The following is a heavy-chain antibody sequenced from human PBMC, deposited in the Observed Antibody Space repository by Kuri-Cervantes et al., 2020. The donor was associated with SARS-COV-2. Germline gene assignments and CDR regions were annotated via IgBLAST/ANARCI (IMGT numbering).Heavy chain of an antibody. Sequence: SETLSLTCAVSGASIRSAGYSWTWIRQPPGKGLEWIGYIHHGGKTYSYNPSLKSRVTISLDTSRNQFSLKLNSVTAADPAVYYCARGGDTGHYPFDFWGQGILVTVSS. D-gene: IGHD3-9*01. J-gene: IGHJ4*02. CDR3: ARGGDTGHYPFDF. CDR1: GASIRSAGYS. CDR2: IHHGGKT. V-gene: IGHV4-30-2*01.